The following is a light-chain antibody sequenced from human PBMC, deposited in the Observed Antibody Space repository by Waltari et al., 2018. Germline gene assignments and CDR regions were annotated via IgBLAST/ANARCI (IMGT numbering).Light chain of an antibody. CDR3: QQYDISPLT. V-gene: IGKV3-20*01. J-gene: IGKJ4*01. CDR1: QTVRTTY. CDR2: GAS. Sequence: IVLTQSPGTLSLSPGDIATPSCRASQTVRTTYLAWYQQKPGQAPTLLIYGASSSATGIPDRFSGSGSGTDFSLTISSLEPEDVAVYYCQQYDISPLTFGGGTKVEIK.